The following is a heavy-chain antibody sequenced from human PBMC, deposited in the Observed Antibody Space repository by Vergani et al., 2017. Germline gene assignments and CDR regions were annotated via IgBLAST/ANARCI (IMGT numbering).Heavy chain of an antibody. CDR3: ARTYGGNSGGDY. Sequence: KFQGRVTITRDTSASTAYMELSSLRSEDTAVYYCARTYGGNSGGDYWGQGTLVTVSS. J-gene: IGHJ4*02. D-gene: IGHD4-23*01. V-gene: IGHV1-3*01.